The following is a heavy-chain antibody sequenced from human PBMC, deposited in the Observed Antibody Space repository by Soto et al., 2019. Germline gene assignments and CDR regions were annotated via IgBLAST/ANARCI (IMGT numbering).Heavy chain of an antibody. CDR2: ISYGGGTT. CDR3: AKNPGYYYDSTGYHFDY. V-gene: IGHV3-23*01. J-gene: IGHJ4*02. CDR1: EFTFSNYA. Sequence: EVQLLESGGGLVQPGGSLRLSCAASEFTFSNYAMSWVRQAPGKGLEWVSAISYGGGTTYYADSVKGRFTISRDNSKNAXYLQMNSLRAEDTAVYYCAKNPGYYYDSTGYHFDYWGQGTLVTVSS. D-gene: IGHD3-22*01.